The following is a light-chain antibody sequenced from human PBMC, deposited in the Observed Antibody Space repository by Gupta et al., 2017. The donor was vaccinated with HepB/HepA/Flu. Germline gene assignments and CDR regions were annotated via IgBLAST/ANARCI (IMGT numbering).Light chain of an antibody. CDR3: AAWDDSLSGYV. CDR2: RNN. J-gene: IGLJ1*01. CDR1: SSNIGSND. V-gene: IGLV1-47*01. Sequence: SLLTPRPPASGTPGQCGTISCCGSSSNIGSNDVDWYQQLPGTAPKLLIYRNNQRPSGVPDRFSGSKSGTSASLAISGLRSEDEADYYCAAWDDSLSGYVFGTGTKVTVL.